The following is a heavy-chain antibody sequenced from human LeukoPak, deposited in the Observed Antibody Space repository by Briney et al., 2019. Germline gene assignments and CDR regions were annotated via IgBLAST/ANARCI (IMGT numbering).Heavy chain of an antibody. CDR2: IYHSGST. Sequence: SETLSLTCTVSGYSISSGYDWGWIRRPPGKGLEGIGTIYHSGSTYYNPSLKRRVTISVDTSKNQFSLKLSSVTAADTAVYYCARAEQWLVRGGWFDPWGQGTLVTVSS. D-gene: IGHD6-19*01. J-gene: IGHJ5*02. CDR3: ARAEQWLVRGGWFDP. V-gene: IGHV4-38-2*02. CDR1: GYSISSGYD.